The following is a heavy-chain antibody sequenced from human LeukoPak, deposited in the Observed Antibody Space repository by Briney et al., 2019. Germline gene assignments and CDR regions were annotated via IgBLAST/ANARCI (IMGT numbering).Heavy chain of an antibody. V-gene: IGHV4-38-2*01. Sequence: SETLSLTSAVSGYSISSGYYWGWIRQPPGKGLEWIGSIYHSGSTYYNPSLKSRVTISVDTSKNQFSLKLSSVTAADTAVYYCARSHMIVVVPGAFDIWGQGTMVTVSS. CDR2: IYHSGST. CDR3: ARSHMIVVVPGAFDI. J-gene: IGHJ3*02. D-gene: IGHD3-22*01. CDR1: GYSISSGYY.